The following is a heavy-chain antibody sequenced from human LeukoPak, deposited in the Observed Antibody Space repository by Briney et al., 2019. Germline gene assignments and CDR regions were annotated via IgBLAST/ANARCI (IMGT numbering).Heavy chain of an antibody. J-gene: IGHJ4*02. CDR2: IYTSGSS. V-gene: IGHV4-4*07. CDR3: ARDISVAGSFLLFDY. Sequence: SETLSLTCTVSGGSISSCYWSWIRQPAGKGLEWIGRIYTSGSSNSNPSLKSRVTMSADTSKNQSSLKLSSVTAADTAVYYSARDISVAGSFLLFDYWGQGTLVTVSS. CDR1: GGSISSCY. D-gene: IGHD6-19*01.